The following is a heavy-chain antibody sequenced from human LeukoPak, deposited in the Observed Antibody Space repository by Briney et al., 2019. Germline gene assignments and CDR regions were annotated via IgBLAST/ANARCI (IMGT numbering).Heavy chain of an antibody. V-gene: IGHV3-33*01. J-gene: IGHJ3*02. CDR2: IWYDGSNK. CDR1: GFTFRTYG. Sequence: GGSLRLSCAASGFTFRTYGMHWVRQAPGKGLEWAAVIWYDGSNKYYADSVKGRFTISRDNSKNTLYLQMNSLKAEDTAVYYCARPPMVRGVIITGDDVFDIWGQGTMVTVSS. D-gene: IGHD3-10*01. CDR3: ARPPMVRGVIITGDDVFDI.